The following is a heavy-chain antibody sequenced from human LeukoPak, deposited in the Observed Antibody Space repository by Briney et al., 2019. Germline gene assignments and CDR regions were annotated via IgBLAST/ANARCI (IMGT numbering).Heavy chain of an antibody. CDR1: GFTFSSYG. V-gene: IGHV3-30*02. Sequence: GGSLRLSCAASGFTFSSYGMHWVRQAPGKGLEWVAFIRYDGSNKYYADSVKGRFTISRDNAKNSLYLQMNSLRAEDTAVYYCARGLQSRTARSNDYWGQGTLVTVSS. D-gene: IGHD6-6*01. J-gene: IGHJ4*02. CDR2: IRYDGSNK. CDR3: ARGLQSRTARSNDY.